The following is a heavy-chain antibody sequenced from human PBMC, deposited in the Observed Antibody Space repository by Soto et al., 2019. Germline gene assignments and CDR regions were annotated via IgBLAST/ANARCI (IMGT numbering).Heavy chain of an antibody. D-gene: IGHD1-26*01. CDR1: GGSISSYY. J-gene: IGHJ5*02. CDR3: ARDKVYRGSYNWFDP. V-gene: IGHV4-4*07. Sequence: SETLSLTCTVSGGSISSYYWSWIRQPAGKGLEWIGRIYTSGSTNYNPSLKSRVTMSVDTSKNQFSLKLSSVTAADTAVYYCARDKVYRGSYNWFDPWGQGSLVTVSS. CDR2: IYTSGST.